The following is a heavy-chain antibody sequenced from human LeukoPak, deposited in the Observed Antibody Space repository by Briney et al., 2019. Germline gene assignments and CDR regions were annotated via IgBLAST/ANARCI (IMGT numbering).Heavy chain of an antibody. CDR3: ARDLTYYDYVWGSYRFNWFDP. V-gene: IGHV1-8*01. J-gene: IGHJ5*02. D-gene: IGHD3-16*02. CDR2: MNPNSGNT. CDR1: GYTFTGYD. Sequence: ASVKVSCKASGYTFTGYDINWVRQATGQGLEWMGWMNPNSGNTGYAQKFQGRVTMTRNTSISTAYMELRSLRSDDTAVYYCARDLTYYDYVWGSYRFNWFDPWGQGTLVTVSS.